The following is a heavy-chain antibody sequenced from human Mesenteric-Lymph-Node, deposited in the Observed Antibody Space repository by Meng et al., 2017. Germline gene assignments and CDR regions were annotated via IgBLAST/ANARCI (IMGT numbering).Heavy chain of an antibody. CDR2: IIPIFGTA. CDR1: GGTFSSYA. Sequence: SVKVSCKASGGTFSSYAISWVRQAPGQGLEWMGGIIPIFGTANYAQKFQGRVTITTDESTSTAYMELSSLRSEDTAVYYCARGLGYSTDWYSGFKEASFDYWGQGTLVTVSS. CDR3: ARGLGYSTDWYSGFKEASFDY. J-gene: IGHJ4*02. V-gene: IGHV1-69*05. D-gene: IGHD6-19*01.